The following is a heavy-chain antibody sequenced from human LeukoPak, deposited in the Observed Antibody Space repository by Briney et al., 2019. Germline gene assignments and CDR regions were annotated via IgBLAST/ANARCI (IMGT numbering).Heavy chain of an antibody. CDR3: ARKAGDFDY. V-gene: IGHV3-30*02. Sequence: PGGSLRLSCAASGFTFISSDMHWVRQAPGKGLEWVAFIRYDGSNKYYADSVKGRFTISRDNSKNTLYLQMNSLRAEDTAVYYCARKAGDFDYWGQGTLVTVSS. CDR2: IRYDGSNK. CDR1: GFTFISSD. J-gene: IGHJ4*02. D-gene: IGHD6-19*01.